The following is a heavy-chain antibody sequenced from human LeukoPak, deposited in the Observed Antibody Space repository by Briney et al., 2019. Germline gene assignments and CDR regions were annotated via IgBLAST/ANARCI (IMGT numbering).Heavy chain of an antibody. CDR3: ARRLRFLEHLDY. J-gene: IGHJ4*02. D-gene: IGHD3-3*01. CDR1: GGSISSSSYY. CDR2: IYYSGST. V-gene: IGHV4-39*01. Sequence: PSETLSLTCTVSGGSISSSSYYWGWIRQPPGKGLEWIGSIYYSGSTYYNPSLKSRVTISVDTSKNQFSLKLSSVTAADTAVYYCARRLRFLEHLDYWGQGTLVTVSS.